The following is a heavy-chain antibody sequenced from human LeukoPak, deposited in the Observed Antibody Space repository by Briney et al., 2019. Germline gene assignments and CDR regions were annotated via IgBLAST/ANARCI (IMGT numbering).Heavy chain of an antibody. CDR1: GFTFSSYA. CDR2: ISGSGGST. D-gene: IGHD3-10*01. V-gene: IGHV3-23*01. CDR3: AKDPPPADSLLSERYGSGSYYDY. Sequence: GGSLRLSCAASGFTFSSYAMSWVRQAPGKGLEWVSAISGSGGSTYYADSVKGRFTISRDNSKNTLYLQMNSLRAEDTAVYYCAKDPPPADSLLSERYGSGSYYDYWGQGTLVTVSS. J-gene: IGHJ4*02.